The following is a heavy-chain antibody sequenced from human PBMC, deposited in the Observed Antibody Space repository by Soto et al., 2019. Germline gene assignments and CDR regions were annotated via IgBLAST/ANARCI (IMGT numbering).Heavy chain of an antibody. D-gene: IGHD6-13*01. CDR2: IYYSGST. CDR3: ARGNSSSWYYFDY. CDR1: GGSISSGDYY. V-gene: IGHV4-30-4*01. Sequence: QVQLQESGPGLVKPSQTLSLTCTVSGGSISSGDYYWSWIRQPPGKGLEWIGYIYYSGSTYYNPSLKSRVTISVDTSKNQFSMKLSSVTAADTAVYYCARGNSSSWYYFDYWGQGTLVTVSS. J-gene: IGHJ4*02.